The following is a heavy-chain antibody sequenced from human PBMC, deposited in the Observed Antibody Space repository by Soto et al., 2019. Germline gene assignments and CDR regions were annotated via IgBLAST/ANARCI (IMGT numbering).Heavy chain of an antibody. V-gene: IGHV1-18*01. CDR1: GYAFTTYG. D-gene: IGHD1-1*01. Sequence: QVHLVQSGAEVKKPGASVKVSCKGSGYAFTTYGITWVRQAPGQGLEWMGWISAHNGNTNYAQKLQGRVTVTRDTSTSTAYMEQRSLRSDDTAVYYCARGGYGDYWGQGALVTVSS. CDR3: ARGGYGDY. CDR2: ISAHNGNT. J-gene: IGHJ4*02.